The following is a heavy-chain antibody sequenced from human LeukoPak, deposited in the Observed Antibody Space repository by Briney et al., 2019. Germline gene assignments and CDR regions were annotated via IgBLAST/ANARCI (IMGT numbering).Heavy chain of an antibody. CDR3: ASSRTLAATYYYYYYMDV. CDR2: ISSSSSYI. Sequence: NPGGSLRLSCAASGFTFSSYSMNWVRQAPGKGLEWVSSISSSSSYIYYADSVKGRFTISRDNAKNSLYLQMNSLRAEDTAVYYCASSRTLAATYYYYYYMDVWGKGTTVTVSS. D-gene: IGHD6-25*01. V-gene: IGHV3-21*01. CDR1: GFTFSSYS. J-gene: IGHJ6*03.